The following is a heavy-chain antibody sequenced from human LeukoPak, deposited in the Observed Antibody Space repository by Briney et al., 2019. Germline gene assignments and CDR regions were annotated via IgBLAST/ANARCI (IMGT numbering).Heavy chain of an antibody. CDR3: AKDHGSSDWYYFDY. V-gene: IGHV3-23*01. D-gene: IGHD6-13*01. CDR1: GFTFSSYA. Sequence: GGSLRLSCAASGFTFSSYAMSWVRQAPGKGLEWVSAISGSGGSTYYADSVKGRFTISRDNSKNTLYLQMDSLRAEDTSVYYCAKDHGSSDWYYFDYWGQGTLVTVSS. J-gene: IGHJ4*02. CDR2: ISGSGGST.